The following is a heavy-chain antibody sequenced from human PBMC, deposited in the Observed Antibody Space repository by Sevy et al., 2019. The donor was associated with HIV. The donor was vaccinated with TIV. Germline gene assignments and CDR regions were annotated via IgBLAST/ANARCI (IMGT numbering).Heavy chain of an antibody. CDR1: GGSIRSGVYS. Sequence: SETLSLTCAVSGGSIRSGVYSWNWIRQPSGKGLEWIGYIYHSGNTYYNPSLKGRVTISIDTSKNQFSLKMSSVTAADTAIYYCSRDGGTMTTPGAFDIWGQGAMVTVSS. CDR2: IYHSGNT. V-gene: IGHV4-30-2*01. J-gene: IGHJ3*02. CDR3: SRDGGTMTTPGAFDI. D-gene: IGHD4-17*01.